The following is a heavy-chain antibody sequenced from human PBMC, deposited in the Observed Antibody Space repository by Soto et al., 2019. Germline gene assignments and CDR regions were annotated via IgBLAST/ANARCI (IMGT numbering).Heavy chain of an antibody. J-gene: IGHJ4*02. V-gene: IGHV1-18*01. CDR2: ISAYNGNT. CDR3: AREPKLLWFGELLSLDY. D-gene: IGHD3-10*01. Sequence: GASVKVSCKASGYTFTSYGISWVRQAPGQGLEWMGWISAYNGNTNYAQKLQGRVTMTTDTSTSTAYMELRSLRSDDTAVYYCAREPKLLWFGELLSLDYWGQGTLVTVS. CDR1: GYTFTSYG.